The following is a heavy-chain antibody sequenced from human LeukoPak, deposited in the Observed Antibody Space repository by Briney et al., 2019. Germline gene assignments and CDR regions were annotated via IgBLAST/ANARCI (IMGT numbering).Heavy chain of an antibody. V-gene: IGHV3-21*01. J-gene: IGHJ3*02. CDR3: ARASITMIAENDAFDI. CDR1: GFTFSSYS. D-gene: IGHD3-22*01. CDR2: ISSSSSYI. Sequence: PGGSLRLSCAASGFTFSSYSMNWVRQAPGKGLEWVSSISSSSSYIYYADSVKGRFTISRDNAKNSLYLQMNSLRAEDTAVYYCARASITMIAENDAFDIWGQGTMVTVSS.